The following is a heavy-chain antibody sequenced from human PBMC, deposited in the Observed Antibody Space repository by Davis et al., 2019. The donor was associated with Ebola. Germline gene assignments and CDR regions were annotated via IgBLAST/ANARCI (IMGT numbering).Heavy chain of an antibody. Sequence: GESLKISCAASGFTFSSYAMSRVRQAPGKGLEWVSAISGSGGSTYYADSVKGRFTISRDNANNSLHLQMDSLRVEDTAIYYCARGPYCSDFSCYHYQSYYMDVWGKGTAVTVSS. CDR3: ARGPYCSDFSCYHYQSYYMDV. D-gene: IGHD2-15*01. CDR1: GFTFSSYA. V-gene: IGHV3-23*01. CDR2: ISGSGGST. J-gene: IGHJ6*03.